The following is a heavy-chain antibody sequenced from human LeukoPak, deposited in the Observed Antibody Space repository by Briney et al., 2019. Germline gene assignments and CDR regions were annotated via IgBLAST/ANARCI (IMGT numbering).Heavy chain of an antibody. CDR3: AIILRLGERVSSFDY. V-gene: IGHV4-39*07. CDR1: GGSISSSSYY. Sequence: SETLSLTCTVSGGSISSSSYYWGWIRQPPGKGLEWIGSIYYSGSTYYNPSLKSRVTISVDTSKNQFSLKLSSVTAADTAVYYCAIILRLGERVSSFDYWGQGTLVTVSS. CDR2: IYYSGST. J-gene: IGHJ4*02. D-gene: IGHD3-16*01.